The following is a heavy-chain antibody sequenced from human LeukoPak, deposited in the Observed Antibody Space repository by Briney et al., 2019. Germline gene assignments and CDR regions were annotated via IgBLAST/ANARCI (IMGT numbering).Heavy chain of an antibody. D-gene: IGHD2-2*01. Sequence: GGSLRLSCAASGFTFSSYWMHWVRQAPGKGLVWVSRINTDGSSTSYADSVKGRFTISRDNAKNTLYLQMNSLRVEDTAIYYPLIPAMNYWGQGTLVIVSS. CDR2: INTDGSST. CDR3: LIPAMNY. V-gene: IGHV3-74*01. J-gene: IGHJ4*02. CDR1: GFTFSSYW.